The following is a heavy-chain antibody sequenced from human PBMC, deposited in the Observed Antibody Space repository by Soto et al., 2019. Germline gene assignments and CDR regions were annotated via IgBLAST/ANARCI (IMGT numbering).Heavy chain of an antibody. D-gene: IGHD3-16*01. CDR2: INPNGGVT. J-gene: IGHJ6*03. Sequence: QVQLVQSGAEVKKPGASVTVSCRSSGDTFNDYYIHWVRQAPEQGLEWMGWINPNGGVTKYAQKFQGWVSMTRDTSIMTVYMQLSRLRSDHTAVYYCARESGGVTATLDYYYFYMDVWGTGTTVTVSS. V-gene: IGHV1-2*04. CDR1: GDTFNDYY. CDR3: ARESGGVTATLDYYYFYMDV.